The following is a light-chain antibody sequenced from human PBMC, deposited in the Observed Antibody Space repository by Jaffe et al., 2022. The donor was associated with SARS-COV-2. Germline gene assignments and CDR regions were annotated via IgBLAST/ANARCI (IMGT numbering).Light chain of an antibody. CDR3: QQYGRSPLMYT. CDR1: QTISSSY. J-gene: IGKJ2*01. CDR2: GAS. Sequence: EIVLTQSPGTLSLSPGERATLSCRASQTISSSYLGWYQQKLGQAPRLLIYGASTRATGIPDRFSGSGSGTDFTLTISRLEPEDFAVYYCQQYGRSPLMYTFGQGTKLEIK. V-gene: IGKV3-20*01.